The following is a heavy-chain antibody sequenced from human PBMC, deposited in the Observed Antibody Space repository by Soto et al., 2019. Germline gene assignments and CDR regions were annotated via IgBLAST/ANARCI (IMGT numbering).Heavy chain of an antibody. D-gene: IGHD4-17*01. CDR3: ARDFSGGDYVKYFQH. Sequence: ASVKVSCKPSGYSFSNFYVHWVRQAPGQGLEWMGGIIPIFGTANYAQKFQGRVTITADESTSTAYMELSSLRSEDTAVYYCARDFSGGDYVKYFQHWGQGTLVTVSS. CDR2: IIPIFGTA. J-gene: IGHJ1*01. CDR1: GYSFSNFY. V-gene: IGHV1-69*13.